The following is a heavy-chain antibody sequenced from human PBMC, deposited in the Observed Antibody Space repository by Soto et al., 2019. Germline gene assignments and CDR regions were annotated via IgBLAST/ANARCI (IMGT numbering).Heavy chain of an antibody. Sequence: GASVKVSCKASGYTFTTYFIHWVRQAPGQGPEWMGIINPSHASTTYAQKFQGRVTITADESTSTAYMELSSLRSEDTAVYYCARDPGITGTTRPFDYWGQGTLVTVSS. J-gene: IGHJ4*02. CDR2: INPSHAST. CDR1: GYTFTTYF. D-gene: IGHD1-7*01. CDR3: ARDPGITGTTRPFDY. V-gene: IGHV1-46*01.